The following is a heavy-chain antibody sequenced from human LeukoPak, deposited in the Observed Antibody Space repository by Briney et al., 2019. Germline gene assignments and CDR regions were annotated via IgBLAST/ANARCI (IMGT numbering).Heavy chain of an antibody. CDR1: GGSISSYY. CDR3: ARDKVIRGVEVWYFDL. J-gene: IGHJ2*01. D-gene: IGHD3-10*01. CDR2: IYYSGST. Sequence: PSETLSLTCTVSGGSISSYYWSWIRQPPGKGPEWIGYIYYSGSTNYNPSLKSRVTISVDTSKNQFSLKLSSVTAADTAVYYCARDKVIRGVEVWYFDLWGRGTLVTVSS. V-gene: IGHV4-59*01.